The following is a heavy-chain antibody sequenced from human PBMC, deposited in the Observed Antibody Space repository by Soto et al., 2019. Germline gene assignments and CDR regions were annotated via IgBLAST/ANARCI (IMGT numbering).Heavy chain of an antibody. V-gene: IGHV1-18*04. Sequence: ASVKVSCKASGYTFTSCGISWVRQAPGQGLEWMGWISAYNGNTNYAQKLQGRVTMTTDTSTSTAYMELRSLRSDDTAVYYCARDPSGSYFWDYYYCGMDVWGQGTTVTVSS. CDR2: ISAYNGNT. D-gene: IGHD1-26*01. CDR3: ARDPSGSYFWDYYYCGMDV. J-gene: IGHJ6*02. CDR1: GYTFTSCG.